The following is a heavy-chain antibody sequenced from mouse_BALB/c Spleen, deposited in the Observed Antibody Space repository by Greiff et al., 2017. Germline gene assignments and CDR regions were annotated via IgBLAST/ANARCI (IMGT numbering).Heavy chain of an antibody. Sequence: VKLMESGPGLVAPSQSLSISCTASGFSLTSYGVHWVRQPPGKGLEWLGVIWAGGSTNYNSALMSRLSISKDNSKSQVFLKMNSLQTDDTAMYYGARGSNYPAWFADWGQWTLVTVSA. CDR1: GFSLTSYG. D-gene: IGHD2-5*01. V-gene: IGHV2-9*02. J-gene: IGHJ3*01. CDR3: ARGSNYPAWFAD. CDR2: IWAGGST.